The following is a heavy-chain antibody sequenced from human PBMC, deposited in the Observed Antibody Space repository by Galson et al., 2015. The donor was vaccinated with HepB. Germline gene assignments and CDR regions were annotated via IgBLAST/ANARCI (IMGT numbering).Heavy chain of an antibody. CDR2: ISSGSLTI. D-gene: IGHD3-16*01. CDR1: GSTFSSYD. J-gene: IGHJ4*02. V-gene: IGHV3-48*03. CDR3: ARDYDRFDF. Sequence: SLRLSCAASGSTFSSYDMNWVRQAPGKGLEWISYISSGSLTIYYADSVRGRFTISRDNANNSLYLQMNSLRAEDSAVYFCARDYDRFDFWGRGTLVTVSS.